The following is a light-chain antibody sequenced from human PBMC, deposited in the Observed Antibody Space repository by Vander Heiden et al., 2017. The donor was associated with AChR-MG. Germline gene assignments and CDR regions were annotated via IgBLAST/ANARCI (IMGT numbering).Light chain of an antibody. Sequence: QTVLTQPPSLSGAPGQRVTISCTGSSSSIGAGYDVHWYQQLPGAAPKLLIYGNSHRPSGVPDRFYGSKSGTSASLAITGLQAEDEADYYCQSYDSSLSAYVFGTGTKVTVL. CDR2: GNS. V-gene: IGLV1-40*01. CDR1: SSSIGAGYD. J-gene: IGLJ1*01. CDR3: QSYDSSLSAYV.